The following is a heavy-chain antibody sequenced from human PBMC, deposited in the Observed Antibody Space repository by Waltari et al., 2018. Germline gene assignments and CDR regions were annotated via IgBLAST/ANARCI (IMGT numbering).Heavy chain of an antibody. J-gene: IGHJ6*02. CDR3: ARTGSGSYYSYYYYYGMDV. D-gene: IGHD1-26*01. CDR2: IIPILGIA. Sequence: QVQLVQSGAEVKKPGSSVKVSCKASGGTFSSYTISWVRQAPGQGLEWMGRIIPILGIANYAQKFQGRVTITADKSTSTADMELSSLRSEDTAVYYCARTGSGSYYSYYYYYGMDVWGQGTTVTVSS. V-gene: IGHV1-69*02. CDR1: GGTFSSYT.